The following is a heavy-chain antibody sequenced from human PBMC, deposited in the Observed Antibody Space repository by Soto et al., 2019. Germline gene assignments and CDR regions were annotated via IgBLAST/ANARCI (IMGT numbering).Heavy chain of an antibody. V-gene: IGHV4-59*12. CDR1: GGSISSYY. CDR2: INSSGST. Sequence: TSETLSLTCTVSGGSISSYYWSWIRQPPGKGLEWIGYINSSGSTNYNPSLKSRVIISVDTSKKQFSLNVTSVTAADTAVYYCARGARRRPPRDAFDIWGQGTMVTVSS. J-gene: IGHJ3*02. CDR3: ARGARRRPPRDAFDI.